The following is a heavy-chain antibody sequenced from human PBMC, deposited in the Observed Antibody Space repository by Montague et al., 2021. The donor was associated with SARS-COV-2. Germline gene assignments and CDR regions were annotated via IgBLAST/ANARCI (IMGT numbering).Heavy chain of an antibody. D-gene: IGHD1-14*01. CDR1: GFTFSYYA. J-gene: IGHJ4*02. CDR2: ISWDSGNI. CDR3: AKDLRAITLAYFDY. Sequence: SLRLSCAASGFTFSYYAMHWVRQTPGKVLEWVSGISWDSGNIAXXXSXXGRFTISRDNAKNSLYLQLSDLRAEATAFYYCAKDLRAITLAYFDYWGQGTLVTVSS. V-gene: IGHV3-9*01.